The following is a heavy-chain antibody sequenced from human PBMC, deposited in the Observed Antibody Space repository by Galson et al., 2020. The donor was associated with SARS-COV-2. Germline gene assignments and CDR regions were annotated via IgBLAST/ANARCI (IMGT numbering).Heavy chain of an antibody. V-gene: IGHV1-24*01. D-gene: IGHD3-3*01. Sequence: ASVKVSCKVSGYSLSELSMHWVRQAPGKGLEWMGGFDPEYRQKFYSSKFQARVTMTEDTSTDTAYMELSSLTSEDTAVYYCATDYGVEWFFSPWGQGTLVTVSS. CDR2: FDPEYRQK. CDR3: ATDYGVEWFFSP. J-gene: IGHJ5*02. CDR1: GYSLSELS.